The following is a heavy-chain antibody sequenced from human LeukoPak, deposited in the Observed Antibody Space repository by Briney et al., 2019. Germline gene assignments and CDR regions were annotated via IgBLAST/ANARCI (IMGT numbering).Heavy chain of an antibody. J-gene: IGHJ5*02. CDR2: ISGSGSST. Sequence: GGSLRLSCAASGFTFSSYAMSWVRQAPGKELEWVSAISGSGSSTYYADSVKGRFTISRDNSKNTLYLQMNSLRAEDTAVYYCAKDPSTVTTNRDWFDPWGQGTLVTVSS. CDR3: AKDPSTVTTNRDWFDP. V-gene: IGHV3-23*01. CDR1: GFTFSSYA. D-gene: IGHD4-17*01.